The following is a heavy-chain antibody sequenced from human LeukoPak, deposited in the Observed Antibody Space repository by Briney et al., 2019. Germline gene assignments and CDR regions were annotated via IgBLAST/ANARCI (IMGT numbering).Heavy chain of an antibody. CDR2: IIPIFGTA. CDR3: ASSPYYGSGSYPPPY. V-gene: IGHV1-69*01. D-gene: IGHD3-10*01. J-gene: IGHJ4*02. CDR1: GGTFSSYA. Sequence: SVKVSCKASGGTFSSYAISWVRQAPGQGLEWMGGIIPIFGTANYAQKFQGRVTITADESTSTAYMELSSLRSEDTAVYYCASSPYYGSGSYPPPYWGQGALVTVSS.